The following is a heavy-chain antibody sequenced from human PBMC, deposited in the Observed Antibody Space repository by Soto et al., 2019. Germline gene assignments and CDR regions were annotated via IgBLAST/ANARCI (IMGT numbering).Heavy chain of an antibody. Sequence: PGGSLRLSCAASGFTLGNYAMHWVRQAPGKGLDWVAVMSLDGSNQYYADSVKGRFTISRDNAKNSLYLQMNSLRAEDTAVYYCARDPVGSHWGQGTLVTVSS. CDR2: MSLDGSNQ. J-gene: IGHJ1*01. V-gene: IGHV3-30-3*01. CDR3: ARDPVGSH. CDR1: GFTLGNYA. D-gene: IGHD6-13*01.